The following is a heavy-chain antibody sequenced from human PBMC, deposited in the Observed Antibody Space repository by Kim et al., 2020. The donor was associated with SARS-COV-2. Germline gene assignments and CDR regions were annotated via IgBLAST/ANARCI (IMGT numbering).Heavy chain of an antibody. CDR3: ARRGTGYPTRFVDF. V-gene: IGHV4-39*01. CDR2: LFYSGRT. J-gene: IGHJ6*02. CDR1: GDSIGSGRHY. D-gene: IGHD3-16*02. Sequence: SETLSLTCTISGDSIGSGRHYWGWIRQPPGKGLEWLGSLFYSGRTNYSPSLKSRVTISLGTSKKQFSLRLTSVTAAATATYYCARRGTGYPTRFVDFWG.